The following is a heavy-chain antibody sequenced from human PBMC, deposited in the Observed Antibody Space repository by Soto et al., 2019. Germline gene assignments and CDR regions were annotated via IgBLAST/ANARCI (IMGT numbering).Heavy chain of an antibody. CDR2: MSNDGTKK. J-gene: IGHJ3*01. D-gene: IGHD6-19*01. V-gene: IGHV3-30*18. Sequence: GGSLRLSCETSGFRFSSYGMHWVRQAPGKGLEWVAVMSNDGTKKYYADSVKGRFIISRDNSKNTLYVQMNSLRIEDTAVYYCAKDRLRAGGLVPISLDAFDLWGRGTMVTVSS. CDR3: AKDRLRAGGLVPISLDAFDL. CDR1: GFRFSSYG.